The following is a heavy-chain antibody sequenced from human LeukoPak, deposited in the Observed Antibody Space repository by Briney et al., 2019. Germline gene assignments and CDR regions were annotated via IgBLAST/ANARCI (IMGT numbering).Heavy chain of an antibody. D-gene: IGHD1-26*01. CDR2: ISSSSSYI. Sequence: GGSLRLSCAASGFTFSSYSMNWVRQAPGKGLEWVSSISSSSSYIYYADSVKGRFTISRDNAKNSLYLQMNSLRAEDTGLYYCARDMGRSETSDWYFDLWGQGTLVTVSS. CDR1: GFTFSSYS. J-gene: IGHJ2*01. CDR3: ARDMGRSETSDWYFDL. V-gene: IGHV3-21*01.